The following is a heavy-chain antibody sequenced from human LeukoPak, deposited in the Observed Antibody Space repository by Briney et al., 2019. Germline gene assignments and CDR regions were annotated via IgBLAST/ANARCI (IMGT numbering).Heavy chain of an antibody. J-gene: IGHJ6*03. CDR1: GGSISSGSYY. D-gene: IGHD3-3*01. Sequence: PSQTLSLTCTVSGGSISSGSYYWSWIRQPAGKGLEWIGRIYPTGITNYNPSLKSRVTISIDTSKNQFSLKLSSVTAADTAVYYCARVLGDYDFWSGRSEGSYYYMDVWGKGTTVTVSS. V-gene: IGHV4-61*02. CDR3: ARVLGDYDFWSGRSEGSYYYMDV. CDR2: IYPTGIT.